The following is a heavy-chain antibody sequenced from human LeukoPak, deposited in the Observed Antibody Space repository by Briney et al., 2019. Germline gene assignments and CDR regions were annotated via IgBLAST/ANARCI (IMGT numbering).Heavy chain of an antibody. CDR3: AGDERRGSYGHWFDP. CDR2: GYFRGNT. V-gene: IGHV4-31*03. Sequence: PSETLSLTCTVSGGSISSGAYYWSWIRQVPGKGLERIGYGYFRGNTFYNPSLKGRVTISVDTSNNHFSLQLNSVTAADTAVYYCAGDERRGSYGHWFDPWGQGTLVTVSS. J-gene: IGHJ5*02. CDR1: GGSISSGAYY. D-gene: IGHD3-16*01.